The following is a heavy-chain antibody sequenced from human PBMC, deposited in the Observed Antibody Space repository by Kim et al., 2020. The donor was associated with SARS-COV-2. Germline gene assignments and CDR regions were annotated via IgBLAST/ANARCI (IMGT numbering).Heavy chain of an antibody. Sequence: SETLSLTCAVYGGSFSGYYWSWIRQPPGKGLEWIGEINHSGSTNYNPSLKSRVTISVDTSKNQFSLKLSSVTAADTAVYYCASYRTYYYDSSGYYGAHFDYWGQGTLVSVSS. CDR2: INHSGST. D-gene: IGHD3-22*01. J-gene: IGHJ4*02. CDR1: GGSFSGYY. V-gene: IGHV4-34*01. CDR3: ASYRTYYYDSSGYYGAHFDY.